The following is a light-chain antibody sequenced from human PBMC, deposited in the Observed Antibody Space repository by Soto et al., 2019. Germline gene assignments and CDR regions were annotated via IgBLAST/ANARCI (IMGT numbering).Light chain of an antibody. J-gene: IGKJ4*01. CDR2: GAS. Sequence: EVVMTQSPATLSVSLGDRATLSCRASQSISSNLAWYQQKPGQAPRLLMYGASTRATGTPARFSGSGSGTELTLTISSLQSEDFAVYSCQQYNNWPLTFGGGTKVEIK. V-gene: IGKV3-15*01. CDR1: QSISSN. CDR3: QQYNNWPLT.